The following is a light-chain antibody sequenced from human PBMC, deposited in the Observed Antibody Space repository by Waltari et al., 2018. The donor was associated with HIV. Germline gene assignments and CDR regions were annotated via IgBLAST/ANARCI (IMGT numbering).Light chain of an antibody. Sequence: SYVLPQPPSLSVAPGQTARIPCAGHNIGTNSVHWYQQKPGQAPVLVVYHDSDRPSGIPERFSGSNSGNTATLTISRVEAGDEADYYCQVWDSSSDHYVFGTGTKVTVL. CDR3: QVWDSSSDHYV. J-gene: IGLJ1*01. V-gene: IGLV3-21*02. CDR2: HDS. CDR1: NIGTNS.